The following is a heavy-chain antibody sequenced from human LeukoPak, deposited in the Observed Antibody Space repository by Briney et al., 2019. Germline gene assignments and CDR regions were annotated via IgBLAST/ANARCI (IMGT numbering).Heavy chain of an antibody. CDR1: GFTFSSYS. J-gene: IGHJ4*02. V-gene: IGHV3-21*01. D-gene: IGHD6-13*01. CDR2: ISSTSIYI. Sequence: PGGSLRLSCAASGFTFSSYSMNWVRQAPGKGLEWVSSISSTSIYIYYADSVKGRFTISRDNAKNSLFLQLNSLRAEDTAVYYCARGADGAAGKDYWGQGTLVTVSS. CDR3: ARGADGAAGKDY.